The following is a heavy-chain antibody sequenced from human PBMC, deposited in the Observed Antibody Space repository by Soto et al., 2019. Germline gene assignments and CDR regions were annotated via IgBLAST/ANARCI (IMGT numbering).Heavy chain of an antibody. CDR1: GGTFSSYA. D-gene: IGHD6-19*01. V-gene: IGHV1-69*01. Sequence: QVQLVQSGAEVKKPGSSVKVSCKASGGTFSSYAISWVRQAPGQGLEWMGGLIPIFGTANYAQKFQGRVTITADESTSTAYMELSSLRSEDTAVYYCARGPYSVAGTNWYFDLWGRGPLVTVSS. CDR3: ARGPYSVAGTNWYFDL. CDR2: LIPIFGTA. J-gene: IGHJ2*01.